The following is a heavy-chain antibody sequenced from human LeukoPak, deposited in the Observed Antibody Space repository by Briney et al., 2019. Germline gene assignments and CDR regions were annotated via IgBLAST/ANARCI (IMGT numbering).Heavy chain of an antibody. D-gene: IGHD3-10*01. Sequence: GGSLRLSCAASGFTFSSYAMSWVRQAPGKGLEWVSAISGSGGSTYYADSVKGRFTISRDNAKDSLYLQMNSVRVEDTAVYYCARESPGGYWGQGTLVTVSS. J-gene: IGHJ4*02. CDR1: GFTFSSYA. CDR2: ISGSGGST. V-gene: IGHV3-23*01. CDR3: ARESPGGY.